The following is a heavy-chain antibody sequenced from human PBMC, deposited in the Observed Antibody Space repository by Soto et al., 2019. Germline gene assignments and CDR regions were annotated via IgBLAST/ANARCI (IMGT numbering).Heavy chain of an antibody. Sequence: GGSLRLSCAASGFTFSSYAISWVRQAPGTGLEWVSAIRGSGGITYYADSVKGRFTISRDNSKNTLYLEMKSLRAEDTAVYYCAKYGPVEKVKRSMDVWGQGATDKVFS. CDR3: AKYGPVEKVKRSMDV. CDR1: GFTFSSYA. CDR2: IRGSGGIT. D-gene: IGHD3-10*01. J-gene: IGHJ6*02. V-gene: IGHV3-23*01.